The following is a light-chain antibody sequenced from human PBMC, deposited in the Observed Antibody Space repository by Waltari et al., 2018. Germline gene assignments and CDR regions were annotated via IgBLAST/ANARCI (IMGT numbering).Light chain of an antibody. J-gene: IGLJ3*02. CDR1: SGSIASHY. Sequence: NFLLTQPHSVSESPGKTVTISCTRSSGSIASHYVQWYQQRPGSAPVTVIYDVNRRPSGVPERFSASIDSSSNVASLFISGLETEDEADYYCQSYDSANHWVFGGGTKVTVL. CDR2: DVN. V-gene: IGLV6-57*03. CDR3: QSYDSANHWV.